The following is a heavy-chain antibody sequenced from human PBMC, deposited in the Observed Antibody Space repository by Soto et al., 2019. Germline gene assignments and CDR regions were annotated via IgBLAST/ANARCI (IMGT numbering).Heavy chain of an antibody. CDR1: GYTFTSYG. Sequence: QVQLVQSGAEVKKPGASVKVSCKASGYTFTSYGISWVRQAPGQGLEWMGWISAYNGNTNYAQKLQGRVTMTTDTPTSTAYMELRSLRSDDTAVYYCARGNIVLVPAALYGMDVWGQGTTVTVSS. CDR3: ARGNIVLVPAALYGMDV. D-gene: IGHD2-2*01. CDR2: ISAYNGNT. V-gene: IGHV1-18*01. J-gene: IGHJ6*02.